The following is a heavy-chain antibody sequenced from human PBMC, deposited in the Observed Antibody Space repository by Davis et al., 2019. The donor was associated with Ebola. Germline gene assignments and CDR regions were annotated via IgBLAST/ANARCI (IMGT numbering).Heavy chain of an antibody. CDR2: TWYDGSNK. V-gene: IGHV3-33*01. D-gene: IGHD2-21*01. CDR1: GFTFSSYG. Sequence: GGSLRLSCAASGFTFSSYGIHWVRQAPGKGPEWVAVTWYDGSNKYYADSVKGRFTISRDNSKNTLYLQMNSLRAEDTAVYYCARVGSGGDIDYWGQGTLVTVSS. J-gene: IGHJ4*02. CDR3: ARVGSGGDIDY.